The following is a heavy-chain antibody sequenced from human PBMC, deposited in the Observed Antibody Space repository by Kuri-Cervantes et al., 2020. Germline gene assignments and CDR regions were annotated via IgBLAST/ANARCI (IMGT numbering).Heavy chain of an antibody. CDR1: GFTFSDYY. J-gene: IGHJ3*02. Sequence: GESLKISCAASGFTFSDYYMNWVRQAPGKGLEWVSSISSSSSYIYYADSVKGRFTISRDNAKNSLYLQMNSLRAEDTAVYYCARGGSHGAFDIWGQGTMVTVSS. CDR2: ISSSSSYI. D-gene: IGHD3-16*01. CDR3: ARGGSHGAFDI. V-gene: IGHV3-21*03.